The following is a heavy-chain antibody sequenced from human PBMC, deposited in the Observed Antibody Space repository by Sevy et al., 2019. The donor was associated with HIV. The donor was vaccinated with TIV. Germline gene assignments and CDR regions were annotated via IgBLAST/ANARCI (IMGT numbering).Heavy chain of an antibody. Sequence: ASVNVSCKASGYTFTGHYMHWVRQAPGQGLEWMGWINPNSGSTDYAQKFQGTVTLTRDTSISTAYLELSRLTSDDTAVYYCARVFPYCSDGRCYSPYDAFDIWGQGTMVTVSS. V-gene: IGHV1-2*02. CDR1: GYTFTGHY. D-gene: IGHD2-15*01. J-gene: IGHJ3*02. CDR2: INPNSGST. CDR3: ARVFPYCSDGRCYSPYDAFDI.